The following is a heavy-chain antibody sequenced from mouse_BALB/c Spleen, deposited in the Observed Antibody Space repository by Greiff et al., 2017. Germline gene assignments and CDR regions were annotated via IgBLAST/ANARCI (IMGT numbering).Heavy chain of an antibody. Sequence: SGPELVKPGASVKISCKASGYTFTDYNMHWVKQSHGKSLEWIGYIYPYNGGTGYNQKFKSKATLTVDNSSSTAYMELRSLTSEDSAVYYCAREDGNYEVYAMDYWGQGTSVTVSS. D-gene: IGHD2-1*01. V-gene: IGHV1S29*02. CDR3: AREDGNYEVYAMDY. J-gene: IGHJ4*01. CDR1: GYTFTDYN. CDR2: IYPYNGGT.